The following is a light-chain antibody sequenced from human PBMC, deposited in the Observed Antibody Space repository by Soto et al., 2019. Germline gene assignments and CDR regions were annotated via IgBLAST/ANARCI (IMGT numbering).Light chain of an antibody. J-gene: IGLJ2*01. CDR3: GTWDSSLSAPVV. V-gene: IGLV1-51*01. CDR1: SSNIGNNY. Sequence: QSALTQPPSVSAAPGQKVTISCSGSSSNIGNNYVSWYQQLPGTAPKLLIYDNNKRPSGIPDRFSGSKSGTSATLGITGLQTGDEADYYCGTWDSSLSAPVVFGGGTKVTVL. CDR2: DNN.